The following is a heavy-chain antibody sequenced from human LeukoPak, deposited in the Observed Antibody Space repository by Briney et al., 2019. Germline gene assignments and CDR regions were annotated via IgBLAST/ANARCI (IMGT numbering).Heavy chain of an antibody. CDR2: ISYTGSS. D-gene: IGHD3-3*01. Sequence: PSETLSLTCTVSGGSITTYYWTWVRQPPGKGLEWIGYISYTGSSNYNPSLRSRVTMSIDASKNQSSLRLSSVTAADTALYLCARSRGGVTLDSWGQGTLVTVSS. V-gene: IGHV4-59*08. J-gene: IGHJ4*02. CDR3: ARSRGGVTLDS. CDR1: GGSITTYY.